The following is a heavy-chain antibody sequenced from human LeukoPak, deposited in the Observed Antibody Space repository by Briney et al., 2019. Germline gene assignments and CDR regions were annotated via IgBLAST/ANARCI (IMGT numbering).Heavy chain of an antibody. D-gene: IGHD3-3*01. CDR1: GGSITSYY. Sequence: KPSETLSLTCTVSGGSITSYYWTWIRQPPGKGLEWIGYIYHSGTTNYNPSLKSRVTISVDTSKNQFSLKLSSVTAADTAVYYCARGRDFWSGYSNWFDPWGQGTLVTVSS. V-gene: IGHV4-59*08. J-gene: IGHJ5*02. CDR3: ARGRDFWSGYSNWFDP. CDR2: IYHSGTT.